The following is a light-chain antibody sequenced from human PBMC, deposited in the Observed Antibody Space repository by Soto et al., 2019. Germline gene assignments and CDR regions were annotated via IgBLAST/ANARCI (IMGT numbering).Light chain of an antibody. Sequence: EIVLTQSPGTLSLSPGERATLSCRASQSFSSTYLAWYQQRPGQAPRLLIYGASRRATGIPDRFSGSGSGTDFTLTISRLEPKDFAVYYCQLYGDSPPGTFGPGTKVDIK. CDR1: QSFSSTY. J-gene: IGKJ3*01. CDR2: GAS. CDR3: QLYGDSPPGT. V-gene: IGKV3-20*01.